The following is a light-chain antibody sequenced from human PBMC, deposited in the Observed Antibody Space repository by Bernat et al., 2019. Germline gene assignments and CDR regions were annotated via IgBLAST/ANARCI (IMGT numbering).Light chain of an antibody. CDR3: ESCGSSNKV. Sequence: NFMLTQPHSVSASPGKTVAISCTRSSGSIASNYVRWYHQRPGSVPTTVIYEYNKRPSGVPDRFSGSIDSPTITAPLTISGLEAEDEAEYYCESCGSSNKVFGGGTKLTVL. CDR2: EYN. CDR1: SGSIASNY. J-gene: IGLJ3*02. V-gene: IGLV6-57*04.